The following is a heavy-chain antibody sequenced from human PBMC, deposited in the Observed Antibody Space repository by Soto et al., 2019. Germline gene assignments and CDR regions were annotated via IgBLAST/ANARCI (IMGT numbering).Heavy chain of an antibody. V-gene: IGHV4-39*01. J-gene: IGHJ5*02. CDR3: ARRYSSSWYSIDP. CDR2: IYYSGST. D-gene: IGHD6-13*01. CDR1: GVSISSSSYC. Sequence: SETLSLTCTVSGVSISSSSYCWSWIRQPPGKGLEWIGGIYYSGSTYYNPSLKSRVTISVDTSKNQFSLKLSSVTAADTAVYYCARRYSSSWYSIDPWGQGTLVTVPS.